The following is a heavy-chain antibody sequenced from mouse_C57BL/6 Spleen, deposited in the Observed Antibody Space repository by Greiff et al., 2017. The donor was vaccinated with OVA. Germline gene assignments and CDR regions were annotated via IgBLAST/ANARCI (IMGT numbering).Heavy chain of an antibody. D-gene: IGHD1-1*01. J-gene: IGHJ4*01. CDR1: GYAFSSSW. CDR3: AGGWNYDGSRYYYAMDY. Sequence: QVQLKESGPELVKPGASVKISCKASGYAFSSSWMNWVKQRPGTGLEWIGRLHPGDGDTHYNGTFTGKATLTADQSSSTAYMQLSSVTSENSAVYFGAGGWNYDGSRYYYAMDYWGQGTSVTVS. CDR2: LHPGDGDT. V-gene: IGHV1-82*01.